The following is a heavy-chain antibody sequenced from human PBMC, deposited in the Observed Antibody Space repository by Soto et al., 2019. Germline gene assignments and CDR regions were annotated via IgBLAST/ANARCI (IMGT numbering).Heavy chain of an antibody. J-gene: IGHJ6*02. D-gene: IGHD5-12*01. Sequence: GESLKISCKGSGYSFTSYWIGWVRQMPGKGLEWMGIIYPGDSDTRYSPSFQGQVTISADKSISTAYLQWSSLKASDTAMYYCARLSGDGYNSYYCGMDVWGQGTTVTVSS. V-gene: IGHV5-51*01. CDR1: GYSFTSYW. CDR3: ARLSGDGYNSYYCGMDV. CDR2: IYPGDSDT.